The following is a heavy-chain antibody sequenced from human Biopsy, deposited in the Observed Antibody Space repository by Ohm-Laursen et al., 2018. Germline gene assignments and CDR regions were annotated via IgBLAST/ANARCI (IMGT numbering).Heavy chain of an antibody. CDR1: GFTFSNAW. D-gene: IGHD2-2*02. J-gene: IGHJ5*02. V-gene: IGHV3-15*01. CDR2: IRSKTDGGIA. CDR3: TTDLAGYCSSTSCYKAIEFDP. Sequence: SLRLSCAASGFTFSNAWMSWVRQAPGKGLEWVGRIRSKTDGGIAEYTAPVKGRFTISRDDSENTVFLQMTGLKTEDTAVYYCTTDLAGYCSSTSCYKAIEFDPWGQGTLVTVSS.